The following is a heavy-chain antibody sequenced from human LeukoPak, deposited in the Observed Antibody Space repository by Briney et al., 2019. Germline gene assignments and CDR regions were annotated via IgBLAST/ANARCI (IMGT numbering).Heavy chain of an antibody. CDR3: ARGKGYSYVYGTDY. D-gene: IGHD5-18*01. CDR2: IIPILGTA. CDR1: GGTFSSYA. V-gene: IGHV1-69*13. J-gene: IGHJ4*02. Sequence: ASVKVSCKASGGTFSSYAISWVRQAPGQGLEWMGGIIPILGTANYAQKFQGRVTITADESTSTAYMELSSLRSEDTAIYYCARGKGYSYVYGTDYWGQGTLVTVSS.